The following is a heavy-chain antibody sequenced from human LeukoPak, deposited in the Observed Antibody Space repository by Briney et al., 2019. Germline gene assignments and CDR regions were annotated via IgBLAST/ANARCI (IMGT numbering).Heavy chain of an antibody. CDR3: ATGSGLWSPDY. D-gene: IGHD5-18*01. V-gene: IGHV3-74*01. Sequence: GGSLRLSCAASGFTFSSYWMHWVRQAPGKGLVWVSRIHTDGSSTSYADSVKGRFTISRDNAKNRLYVQMNSLRAEDTAVYYCATGSGLWSPDYWGQGTLVTVSS. CDR2: IHTDGSST. J-gene: IGHJ4*02. CDR1: GFTFSSYW.